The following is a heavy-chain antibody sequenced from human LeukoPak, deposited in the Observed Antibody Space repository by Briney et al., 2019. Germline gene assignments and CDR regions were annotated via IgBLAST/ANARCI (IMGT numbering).Heavy chain of an antibody. CDR1: GFTFSSDG. Sequence: GGSLRLSCAASGFTFSSDGMSWVRQAPGKGLEWVSGINWNGGSTGYADSVKGRFTISRDNSKNTLYLQMNSLRAEDTAVYYCAKDRGTYYYYYYYMDVWGKGTTVTVSS. J-gene: IGHJ6*03. D-gene: IGHD1-14*01. CDR3: AKDRGTYYYYYYYMDV. CDR2: INWNGGST. V-gene: IGHV3-20*04.